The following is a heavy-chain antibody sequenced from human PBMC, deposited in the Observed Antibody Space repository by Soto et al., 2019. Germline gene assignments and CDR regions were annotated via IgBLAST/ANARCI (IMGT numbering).Heavy chain of an antibody. Sequence: GGSLRLSCAASGFTFSSYSMNWVRQAPGKGLEWVSYISSSSSTIYYADSVKGRFTISRDNANNSLYLQMSSLRDDDTAVYYCARSRADGRYAFDYWGQGTLVTVSS. V-gene: IGHV3-48*02. CDR2: ISSSSSTI. CDR3: ARSRADGRYAFDY. J-gene: IGHJ4*02. CDR1: GFTFSSYS. D-gene: IGHD3-9*01.